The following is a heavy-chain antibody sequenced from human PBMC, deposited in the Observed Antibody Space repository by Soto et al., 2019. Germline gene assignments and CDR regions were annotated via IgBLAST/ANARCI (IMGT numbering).Heavy chain of an antibody. J-gene: IGHJ6*02. CDR2: TCYSGVR. D-gene: IGHD6-19*01. V-gene: IGHV4-59*01. CDR3: AGEVGPAGTNYRMDV. CDR1: GRSLSNFY. Sequence: SETLSLTCNVPGRSLSNFYWSWIRKTPGKGQEWIGYTCYSGVRSYKPPLNRRVSILVDTSENHVSLKLSPMTAAAPALYYCAGEVGPAGTNYRMDVWRQVTTVTVSS.